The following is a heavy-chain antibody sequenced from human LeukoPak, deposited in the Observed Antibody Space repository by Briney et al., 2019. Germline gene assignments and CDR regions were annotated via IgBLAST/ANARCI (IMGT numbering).Heavy chain of an antibody. CDR1: GASISSYY. J-gene: IGHJ5*02. D-gene: IGHD2-2*01. CDR3: ARGVGCSSTSCYPNWFDP. CDR2: IYYSGST. Sequence: SETLSLTCSVSGASISSYYWNWIRQPPGKGLEWIGHIYYSGSTTSTPSLKSRVTISVDTSKTQFSLKLTSVTAADTAMYYCARGVGCSSTSCYPNWFDPWGLGTLVTVSS. V-gene: IGHV4-59*01.